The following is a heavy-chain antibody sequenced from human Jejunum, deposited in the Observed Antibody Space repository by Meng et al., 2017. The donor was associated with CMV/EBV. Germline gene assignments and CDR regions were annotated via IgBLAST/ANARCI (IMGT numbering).Heavy chain of an antibody. J-gene: IGHJ4*02. Sequence: SCAASGFSFSSHAMHWVRQAPGKGLEWVALISYDGNNKIHADSVKGRFSISRDNSRNTLYLQMNSLRAEDAAVYYCVAEVGARVFDNLGQGTLVTVSS. CDR1: GFSFSSHA. CDR3: VAEVGARVFDN. D-gene: IGHD1-26*01. V-gene: IGHV3-30*03. CDR2: ISYDGNNK.